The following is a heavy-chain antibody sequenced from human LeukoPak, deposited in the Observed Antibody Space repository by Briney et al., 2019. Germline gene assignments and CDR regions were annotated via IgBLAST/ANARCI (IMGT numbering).Heavy chain of an antibody. CDR1: GGSISSSSYY. J-gene: IGHJ3*02. Sequence: SETLSLTCTVSGGSISSSSYYWGWTRQPPGKGLEWIGNFYFSGSTYYNPSLKSRVTISVDTSKNQFSLKLSSVTAADTAVYYCARGRITMVRGVIMDDAFDIWGQGTMVTVSS. V-gene: IGHV4-39*01. CDR2: FYFSGST. CDR3: ARGRITMVRGVIMDDAFDI. D-gene: IGHD3-10*01.